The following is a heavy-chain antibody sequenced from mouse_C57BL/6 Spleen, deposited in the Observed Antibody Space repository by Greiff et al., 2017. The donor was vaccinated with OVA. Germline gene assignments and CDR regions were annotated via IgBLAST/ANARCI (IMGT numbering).Heavy chain of an antibody. D-gene: IGHD1-1*01. CDR2: IDPSDSYT. J-gene: IGHJ2*01. CDR3: ARFAVSSYSFDY. V-gene: IGHV1-69*01. CDR1: GYTFTSYW. Sequence: VQLQQPGAELVMPGASVKLSCKASGYTFTSYWMHWVKQRPGQGLEWIGEIDPSDSYTKYNQKFKGKSTLTVDKSSSTAYMQLSSLTSEDSAVYYCARFAVSSYSFDYWGQGTTLTVSS.